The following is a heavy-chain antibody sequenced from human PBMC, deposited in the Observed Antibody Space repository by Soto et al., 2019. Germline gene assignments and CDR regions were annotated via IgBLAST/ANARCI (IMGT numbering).Heavy chain of an antibody. CDR2: IIPIFGTA. CDR1: GCPFRIYA. J-gene: IGHJ6*02. V-gene: IGHV1-69*13. D-gene: IGHD3-3*01. CDR3: ARGRAYYDFWSGPTDDDDYGMDV. Sequence: SVKVSCKASGCPFRIYAISWVRQAPGQGLEWMGGIIPIFGTANYAQKFQGRVPITSDESTSTAYMELSSLRSEDTAVYYCARGRAYYDFWSGPTDDDDYGMDVWGQGTTVTVSS.